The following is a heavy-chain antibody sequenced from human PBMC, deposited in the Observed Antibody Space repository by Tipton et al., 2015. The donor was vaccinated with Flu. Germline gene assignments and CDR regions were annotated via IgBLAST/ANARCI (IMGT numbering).Heavy chain of an antibody. D-gene: IGHD2/OR15-2a*01. Sequence: GSLRLSCAASGFTFSTYAMSWVRQAPGKGLEWVSGISDVGVNTYYADSVKGRFTISRDNSKDMLYLQMNSLRAEDTAVYYCAKDRATVWPGDYWGQGTLVTVSS. CDR3: AKDRATVWPGDY. J-gene: IGHJ4*02. CDR2: ISDVGVNT. V-gene: IGHV3-23*01. CDR1: GFTFSTYA.